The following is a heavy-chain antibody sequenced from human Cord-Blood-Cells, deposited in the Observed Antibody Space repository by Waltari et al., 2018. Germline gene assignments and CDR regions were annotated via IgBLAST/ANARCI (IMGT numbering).Heavy chain of an antibody. J-gene: IGHJ2*01. V-gene: IGHV1-2*02. CDR3: AAVTGDWYFDL. D-gene: IGHD7-27*01. CDR1: GYTFTGYY. Sequence: QVQLVQSGAEVKKPGASVKVSCKASGYTFTGYYMHWVRQAPGQGLEWMGWINLNRGGTNYAQKFQGRVTMTRDTSISTAYMELSRLRSDDTAVYDCAAVTGDWYFDLWGRGTLVTVSS. CDR2: INLNRGGT.